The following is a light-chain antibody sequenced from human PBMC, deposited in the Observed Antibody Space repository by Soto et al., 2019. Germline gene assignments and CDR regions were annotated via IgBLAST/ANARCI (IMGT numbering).Light chain of an antibody. CDR1: SSDVGSYDL. V-gene: IGLV2-23*01. J-gene: IGLJ1*01. CDR3: CSYAGSYV. Sequence: QSALTQPASVSGSPGQSITISCTGTSSDVGSYDLVSWYQQHPGKAPKLMIYEDSQRPSGVSNRFSGSKSGNTASLTMSGLQAEDEADYYCCSYAGSYVFGTGTKLTVL. CDR2: EDS.